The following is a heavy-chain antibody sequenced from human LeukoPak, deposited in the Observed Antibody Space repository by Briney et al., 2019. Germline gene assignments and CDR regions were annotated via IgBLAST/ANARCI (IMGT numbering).Heavy chain of an antibody. CDR3: ARHNYDFWGGYPHPLRNYYYMDV. J-gene: IGHJ6*03. D-gene: IGHD3-3*01. CDR1: GGSISSSSYY. V-gene: IGHV4-39*01. CDR2: IYYSGST. Sequence: NASETLSPTCTVSGGSISSSSYYWGWIRQPPGKGLEWIGSIYYSGSTYYNPSLKSRVTISVDTSKNQFSLKLSSVTAADTAVYYCARHNYDFWGGYPHPLRNYYYMDVWGEGTTVTVSS.